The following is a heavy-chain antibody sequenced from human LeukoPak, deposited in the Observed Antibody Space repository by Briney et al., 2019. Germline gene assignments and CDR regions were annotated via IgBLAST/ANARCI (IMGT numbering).Heavy chain of an antibody. V-gene: IGHV3-23*01. D-gene: IGHD3-9*01. CDR3: AREGGRVYDILTGYYFSRGMDV. Sequence: GASLRLSCAASGFTFSSYAMSWVRQAPGKGLEWVSVISGSGGNTYYADSVKGRFTISRDNSKNTLYLQMNSLRAEDTAVYYCAREGGRVYDILTGYYFSRGMDVWGKGTTVTVSS. CDR1: GFTFSSYA. CDR2: ISGSGGNT. J-gene: IGHJ6*04.